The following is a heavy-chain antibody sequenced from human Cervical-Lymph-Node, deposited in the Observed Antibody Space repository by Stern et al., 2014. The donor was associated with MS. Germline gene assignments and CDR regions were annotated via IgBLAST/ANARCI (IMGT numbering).Heavy chain of an antibody. D-gene: IGHD6-19*01. CDR1: GGTFCINT. CDR3: VTDQGGIAVY. J-gene: IGHJ4*02. V-gene: IGHV1-69*01. CDR2: ILPLFGTP. Sequence: QVQLMQSGTAVKKPASSVKVSCKASGGTFCINTISWVRQAPGPGLERMGGILPLFGTPNYAQKFQGRVTTTADESTSTAYLELSSLTSQDTALYFCVTDQGGIAVYWGQGTLVTVTS.